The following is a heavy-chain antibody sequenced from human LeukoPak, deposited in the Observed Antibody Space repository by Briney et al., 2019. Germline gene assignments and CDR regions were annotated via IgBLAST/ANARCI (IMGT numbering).Heavy chain of an antibody. Sequence: GGSLRLSCAASGFTFDDYAMHWVRQAPGKGLEWVSGISWNSGSIGYADSVKGRFTISRDNAKNSLYLQMNSLRAEDTALYYCAKDMEESRIAAAGYYFDYWGQGTLVTVSS. CDR2: ISWNSGSI. D-gene: IGHD6-13*01. V-gene: IGHV3-9*01. J-gene: IGHJ4*02. CDR1: GFTFDDYA. CDR3: AKDMEESRIAAAGYYFDY.